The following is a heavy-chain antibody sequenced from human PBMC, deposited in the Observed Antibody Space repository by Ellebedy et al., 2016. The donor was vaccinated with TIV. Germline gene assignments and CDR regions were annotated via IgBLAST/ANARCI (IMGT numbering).Heavy chain of an antibody. D-gene: IGHD3-3*01. CDR2: ISNDGTNE. CDR3: ARDNGYDFWSGYYDY. J-gene: IGHJ4*02. Sequence: GGSLRLSXATSGFTFSQFAVHWVRQALGKGLEWVAVISNDGTNEHYADSVKGRFTISRDNSKDTVYLQMNSLRAEDTAVYYCARDNGYDFWSGYYDYWGQGTLVTVSS. V-gene: IGHV3-30-3*01. CDR1: GFTFSQFA.